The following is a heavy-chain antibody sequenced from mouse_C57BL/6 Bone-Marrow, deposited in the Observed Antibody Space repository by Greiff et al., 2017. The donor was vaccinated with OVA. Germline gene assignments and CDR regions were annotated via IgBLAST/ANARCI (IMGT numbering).Heavy chain of an antibody. CDR3: TRWEVVKGD. V-gene: IGHV1-5*01. J-gene: IGHJ2*01. CDR1: GYTFTSYW. D-gene: IGHD1-1*01. Sequence: EVKLVESGTVLARPGASVKMSCKTSGYTFTSYWMHWVKQRPGQGLEWIGASYPGNSDTSYNQKLKGKAKLTAVTSASTADMEIRSLTNEDSAVEFCTRWEVVKGDWGQGTTLTVSS. CDR2: SYPGNSDT.